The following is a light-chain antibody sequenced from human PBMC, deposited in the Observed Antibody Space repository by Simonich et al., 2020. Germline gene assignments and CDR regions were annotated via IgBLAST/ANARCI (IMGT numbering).Light chain of an antibody. Sequence: DIVMTQSPDSLAVSLGERATINCKSSQSVLYSSNNKNYLAWYQQKPGQPPKLLIYWASTRESGVPERLSGSGSGTDFTLTISSLQAEDVAVYYCQQYYSTPLTFGQGTKVEIK. J-gene: IGKJ1*01. CDR2: WAS. V-gene: IGKV4-1*01. CDR1: QSVLYSSNNKNY. CDR3: QQYYSTPLT.